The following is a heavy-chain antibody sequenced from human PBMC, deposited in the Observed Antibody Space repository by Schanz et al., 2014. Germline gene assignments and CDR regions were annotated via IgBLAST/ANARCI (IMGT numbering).Heavy chain of an antibody. CDR1: GFTFSDYW. D-gene: IGHD5-18*01. V-gene: IGHV3-7*02. Sequence: EVQLLESGGGLVEPGGSLRLSCTASGFTFSDYWMSWVRQAPGKGPEWVANIKHDGSVKDYVDSVEGRFTISRDNAKRSLFLQMNSLRVEDTAVYYCARVALPGYSSPRDAFDIWGQGTMVTVSS. CDR3: ARVALPGYSSPRDAFDI. J-gene: IGHJ3*02. CDR2: IKHDGSVK.